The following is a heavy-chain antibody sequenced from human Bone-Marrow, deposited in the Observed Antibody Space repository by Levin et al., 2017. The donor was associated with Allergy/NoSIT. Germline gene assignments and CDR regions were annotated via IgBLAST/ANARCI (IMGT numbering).Heavy chain of an antibody. CDR3: ARSYYDRTGRKGLFDY. CDR2: VSSDGGNK. CDR1: GFTFSTFA. J-gene: IGHJ4*02. V-gene: IGHV3-30-3*01. Sequence: PGGSLRLSCAASGFTFSTFAMHWVRQAPGKGLEWVAVVSSDGGNKYYADSVKGRLTVSRDNSKNTLYLQMNSVTDEDTAVYYCARSYYDRTGRKGLFDYWGQGTLVTVSS. D-gene: IGHD3-22*01.